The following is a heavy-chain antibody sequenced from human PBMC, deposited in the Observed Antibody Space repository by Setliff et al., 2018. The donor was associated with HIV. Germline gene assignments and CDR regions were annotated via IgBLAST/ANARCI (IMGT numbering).Heavy chain of an antibody. J-gene: IGHJ4*02. D-gene: IGHD1-26*01. CDR1: GFTFNSYS. CDR2: VSSSSSTM. V-gene: IGHV3-48*01. CDR3: ARDPEPTGFSGSFGY. Sequence: GGSLRLSCVASGFTFNSYSMNWVRQAPGKGLEWVSYVSSSSSTMYYADSVKGRFTISRDNAKNSLYLQMNSLRAEDTAVYYCARDPEPTGFSGSFGYWGQGTLVTVSS.